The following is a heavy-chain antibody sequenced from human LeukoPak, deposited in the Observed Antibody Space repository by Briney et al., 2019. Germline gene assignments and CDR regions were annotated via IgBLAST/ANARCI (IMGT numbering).Heavy chain of an antibody. CDR1: GFTFSSYA. CDR2: ISYDGSNK. D-gene: IGHD6-13*01. V-gene: IGHV3-30-3*01. J-gene: IGHJ6*02. Sequence: PGGSLRLSCAASGFTFSSYAMHWVRQAPGKGLEWVAVISYDGSNKYYADSVKGRFTISRDNSKNTLYLQMNSLRAEDTAVYYCARDQGSSSSKNYYYYYGMDVWGQGTTVTVSS. CDR3: ARDQGSSSSKNYYYYYGMDV.